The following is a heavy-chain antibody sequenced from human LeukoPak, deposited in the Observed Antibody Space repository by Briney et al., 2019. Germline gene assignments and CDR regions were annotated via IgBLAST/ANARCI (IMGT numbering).Heavy chain of an antibody. J-gene: IGHJ4*02. Sequence: HPGGSLRLSCAASGFTFSDYAIHWVRQAPGKGLEWVALISYDGNNKEYADSVKGRFTISRDNSKSTVYLQVNSLRGEDTAIFYCARDPLNRRWGSYYFDYWGQGTLVTVSS. D-gene: IGHD1-14*01. CDR1: GFTFSDYA. V-gene: IGHV3-30-3*01. CDR3: ARDPLNRRWGSYYFDY. CDR2: ISYDGNNK.